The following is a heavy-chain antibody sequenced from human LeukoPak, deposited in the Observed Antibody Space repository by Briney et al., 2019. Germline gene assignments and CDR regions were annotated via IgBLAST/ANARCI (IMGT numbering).Heavy chain of an antibody. J-gene: IGHJ4*02. CDR2: ISGSGGST. CDR1: GFTFSSYA. D-gene: IGHD5-18*01. V-gene: IGHV3-23*01. CDR3: AKGYSDADWYYFDY. Sequence: GGSLRLSCAASGFTFSSYAMSWVRQAPGKGLEWVSAISGSGGSTYYADSVKGRFTISRDNSKNTLYLQMNRLRAEDTAVYYCAKGYSDADWYYFDYWGQGTLVTVSS.